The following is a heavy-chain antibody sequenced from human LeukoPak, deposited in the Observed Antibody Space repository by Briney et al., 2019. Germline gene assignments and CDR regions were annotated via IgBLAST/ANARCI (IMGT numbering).Heavy chain of an antibody. Sequence: GGSLRLSCAASGFTFSSYSMNWVRQAPGKGLEWVSYISSSSSTIYYADSVKGRFTISRDNAKNSLYLQMNSLRDEDTAVYYCARDPSYSSSWPIDYWGRGTLVTVSS. CDR1: GFTFSSYS. V-gene: IGHV3-48*02. J-gene: IGHJ4*02. D-gene: IGHD6-13*01. CDR3: ARDPSYSSSWPIDY. CDR2: ISSSSSTI.